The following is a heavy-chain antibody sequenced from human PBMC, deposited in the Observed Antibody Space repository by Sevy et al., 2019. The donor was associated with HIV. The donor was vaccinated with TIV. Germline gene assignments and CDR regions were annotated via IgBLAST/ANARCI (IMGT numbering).Heavy chain of an antibody. D-gene: IGHD1-26*01. Sequence: GGSLRLSCAASGFTFSSYAMHWVRQAPGKGLEWVAVISYDGSNKYYADSVKGRFTISRDNSKNTLYLQMNSLRAEDTGVYYCARDQVVGATPGGAFDIWGQGTMVTVSS. V-gene: IGHV3-30-3*01. CDR2: ISYDGSNK. CDR1: GFTFSSYA. CDR3: ARDQVVGATPGGAFDI. J-gene: IGHJ3*02.